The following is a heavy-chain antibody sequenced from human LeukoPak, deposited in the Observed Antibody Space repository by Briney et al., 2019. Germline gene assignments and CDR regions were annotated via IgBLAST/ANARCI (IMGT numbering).Heavy chain of an antibody. D-gene: IGHD1-1*01. CDR2: IDISGGST. V-gene: IGHV3-23*01. CDR1: GFSFSSHA. Sequence: GGSLRLSCAASGFSFSSHAMCWVRQAPGKGLEWVSSIDISGGSTYYADSVQGRFTVSRDNSKNTLYLQMNSLRAEDTALYYCANEVRPNDYWGQGTLVTVSS. J-gene: IGHJ4*02. CDR3: ANEVRPNDY.